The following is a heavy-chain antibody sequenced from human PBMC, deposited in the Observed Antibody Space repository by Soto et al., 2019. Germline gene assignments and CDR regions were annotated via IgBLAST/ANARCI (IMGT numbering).Heavy chain of an antibody. J-gene: IGHJ4*02. CDR2: ISGSGGST. CDR1: GFTFSSYA. D-gene: IGHD3-22*01. V-gene: IGHV3-23*01. CDR3: AKELPNDYDSSGYFDY. Sequence: EVQLLESGGGLVQPGGSLRLSCAASGFTFSSYAMSWVRQAPGKGLEWVSAISGSGGSTYYADSVKGRFTISRDNSKNTLYLQMNSLRAEDTAVYYCAKELPNDYDSSGYFDYWGQGTLVTVSS.